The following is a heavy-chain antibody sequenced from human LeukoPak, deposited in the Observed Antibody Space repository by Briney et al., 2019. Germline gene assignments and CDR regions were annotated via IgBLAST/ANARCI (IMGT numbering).Heavy chain of an antibody. CDR2: ISTAGDT. J-gene: IGHJ3*02. D-gene: IGHD3-22*01. CDR1: GFTFSSYD. V-gene: IGHV3-13*04. CDR3: ARATYYYDSSGYSSAFDI. Sequence: GGSLRLSCAASGFTFSSYDMHWVRQATGKGLEWVSAISTAGDTYYPGSVKGRFTISRENAKNSLYLQMNSLRAGDTAVYYCARATYYYDSSGYSSAFDIWGQGTMVTVSS.